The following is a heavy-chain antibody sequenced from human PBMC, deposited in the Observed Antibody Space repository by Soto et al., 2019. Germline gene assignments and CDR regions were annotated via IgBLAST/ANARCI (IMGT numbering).Heavy chain of an antibody. CDR3: VRGASLNFDY. J-gene: IGHJ4*02. D-gene: IGHD1-26*01. CDR2: VNWNGGST. V-gene: IGHV3-20*04. CDR1: GLTFDPYG. Sequence: GGALRLSWAGSGLTFDPYGMSWARQAPGKGMEWVSGVNWNGGSTGYADSVKGRFTISRDNAKNSLYLQMNSLRAEDTAFYYCVRGASLNFDYWGQGT.